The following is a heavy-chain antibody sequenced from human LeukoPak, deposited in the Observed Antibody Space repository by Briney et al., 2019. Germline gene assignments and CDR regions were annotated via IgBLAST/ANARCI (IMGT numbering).Heavy chain of an antibody. V-gene: IGHV4-59*01. Sequence: SETLSLTYTVPGGSITDYYWGWIRQPPGKGLEWIGYDYYSGSSNYNPSLKSRVTISVDTSKNQFSLKMSSVTAADTAVYYCARDLKLDGSSGYYAFDIWGQGTMVTVSS. CDR2: DYYSGSS. D-gene: IGHD3-22*01. CDR3: ARDLKLDGSSGYYAFDI. J-gene: IGHJ3*02. CDR1: GGSITDYY.